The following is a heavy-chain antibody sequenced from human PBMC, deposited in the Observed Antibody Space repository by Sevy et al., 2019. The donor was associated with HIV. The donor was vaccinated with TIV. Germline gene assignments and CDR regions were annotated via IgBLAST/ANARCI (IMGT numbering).Heavy chain of an antibody. Sequence: ASVKVSCKVSGYTLTELSMHWVRQAPGKGLEWMGSFDTEDGETLYAQKFQGRVTMTEDTSTDTAYMELSSLRSDDTAVYYCATNTDYGDSDYWGQGTLVTVSS. CDR2: FDTEDGET. D-gene: IGHD4-17*01. V-gene: IGHV1-24*01. CDR1: GYTLTELS. CDR3: ATNTDYGDSDY. J-gene: IGHJ4*02.